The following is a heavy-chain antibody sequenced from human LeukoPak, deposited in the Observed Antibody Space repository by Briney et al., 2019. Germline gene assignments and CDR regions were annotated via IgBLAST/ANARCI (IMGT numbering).Heavy chain of an antibody. Sequence: GGSLRLSCVASGFTFSRHGMNWVRQAPGKGLEWVSGISPSGDIKYYVDSVKGRFTVSRDNSKNTLYLQINSLRDEDTAVYYCAKDDAWLQYNDWDQGTLVTVSS. V-gene: IGHV3-23*01. CDR3: AKDDAWLQYND. D-gene: IGHD5-24*01. J-gene: IGHJ4*02. CDR2: ISPSGDIK. CDR1: GFTFSRHG.